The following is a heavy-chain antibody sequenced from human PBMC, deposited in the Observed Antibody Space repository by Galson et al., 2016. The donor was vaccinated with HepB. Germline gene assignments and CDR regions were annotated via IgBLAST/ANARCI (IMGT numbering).Heavy chain of an antibody. CDR3: ARQVRVLGPRHLWLGAFDS. J-gene: IGHJ4*02. V-gene: IGHV4-39*01. Sequence: SETLSLTCTVSSVSISNSSYYWGWIRQPPGKGLEWIGSMYYSGSTYYNPSLKSRASMSVDTSKNQFTLSLTPVTAADTAVYYCARQVRVLGPRHLWLGAFDSWGQGTLVAVSS. CDR1: SVSISNSSYY. D-gene: IGHD3-10*01. CDR2: MYYSGST.